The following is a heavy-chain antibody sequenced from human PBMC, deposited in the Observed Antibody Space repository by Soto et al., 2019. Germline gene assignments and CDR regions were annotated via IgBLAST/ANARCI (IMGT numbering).Heavy chain of an antibody. CDR2: IYHSGST. CDR3: ARLDFRMNWFDP. Sequence: KPSETLSLTCAVSGCSISSCGYSWSWLRQPPGKGLEWIGYIYHSGSTYDNPSLKSRVTISVDRSKNQFPLKLSSVTAADTAVYYCARLDFRMNWFDPWGQGTLVTVSS. V-gene: IGHV4-30-2*01. CDR1: GCSISSCGYS. D-gene: IGHD3-3*01. J-gene: IGHJ5*02.